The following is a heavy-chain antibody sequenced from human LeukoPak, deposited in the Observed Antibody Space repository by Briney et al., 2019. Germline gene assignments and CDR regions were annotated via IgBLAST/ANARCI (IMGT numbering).Heavy chain of an antibody. CDR1: GGSISGYY. J-gene: IGHJ3*02. CDR3: ARQSDSFDXXAFDI. Sequence: SETLSLTCTVSGGSISGYYWSWIRQPAGKGLEWIGRVYSSGSTNYNPSLKSRVTMSVDTSKNQFSLKLSSVTAADTAVYYCARQSDSFDXXAFDIWGQGTMVTVSS. V-gene: IGHV4-4*07. CDR2: VYSSGST. D-gene: IGHD2-21*02.